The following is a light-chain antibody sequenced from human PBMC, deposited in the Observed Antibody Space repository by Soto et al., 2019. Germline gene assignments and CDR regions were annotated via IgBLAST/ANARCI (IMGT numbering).Light chain of an antibody. V-gene: IGKV3-15*01. CDR2: GAS. CDR3: QHYNNWPPAWT. J-gene: IGKJ1*01. CDR1: HSVSSY. Sequence: EFVLTQSPGTLSLSPGERATLSCRASHSVSSYLDWYQQKPGQAPRLLIYGASTRATGIPARFSGSGSGTEFTLTISSLQSEDFALYYCQHYNNWPPAWTFGQGTKVDIK.